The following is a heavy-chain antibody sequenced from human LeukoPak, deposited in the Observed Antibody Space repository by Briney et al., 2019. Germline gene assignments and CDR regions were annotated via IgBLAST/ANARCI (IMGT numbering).Heavy chain of an antibody. J-gene: IGHJ4*02. Sequence: PGGSLRLSCAASGFTFTNYAMSWVRQAPGKGLEWVSSISGSGSSKYFADSVKCRITISRDNSKNTLYVQMNSLRVEDTAVYYCAKLPTRDYDILTGYYKDLYYFDYWGQGTLVTVSS. CDR2: ISGSGSSK. D-gene: IGHD3-9*01. V-gene: IGHV3-23*01. CDR1: GFTFTNYA. CDR3: AKLPTRDYDILTGYYKDLYYFDY.